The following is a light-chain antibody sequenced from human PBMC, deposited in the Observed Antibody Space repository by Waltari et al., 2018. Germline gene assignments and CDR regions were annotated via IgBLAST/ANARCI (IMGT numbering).Light chain of an antibody. Sequence: IVMTQSPVTLCVSPGDRATLSCRASQSVSSNLAWYQQKPGQAPRLLIYGASTRATGISARFSGSGSGTEFTLTISSLQSEDFAVYYCQQYNDWPRTFGQGTKVEIK. CDR2: GAS. J-gene: IGKJ1*01. CDR1: QSVSSN. V-gene: IGKV3-15*01. CDR3: QQYNDWPRT.